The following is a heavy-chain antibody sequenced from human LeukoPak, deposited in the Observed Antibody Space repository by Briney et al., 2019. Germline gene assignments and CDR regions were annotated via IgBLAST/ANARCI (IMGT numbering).Heavy chain of an antibody. J-gene: IGHJ6*03. V-gene: IGHV4-31*03. D-gene: IGHD2-2*01. Sequence: PSETLSLTCTVSGGSISSGGYYWSWIRQHPGKGLEWIGYIYYSGSTYYNPSLKSRVTISVDTSKNQFSLKLSSVTAADTAVYYCARGDIDCSSTSCRYYYYYYMDVWGKGTTVTVSS. CDR3: ARGDIDCSSTSCRYYYYYYMDV. CDR1: GGSISSGGYY. CDR2: IYYSGST.